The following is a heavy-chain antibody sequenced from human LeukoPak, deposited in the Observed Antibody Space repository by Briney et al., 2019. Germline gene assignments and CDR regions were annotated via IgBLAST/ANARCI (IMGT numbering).Heavy chain of an antibody. V-gene: IGHV3-66*01. CDR1: GFTVSSNY. D-gene: IGHD3-10*01. CDR2: IYIGGST. Sequence: GGLRLSCAASGFTVSSNYMSWVRQAPGKGLEWVSVIYIGGSTYYADSVKGRFTISRDNSKNTLYLQMNSLRAEDTAVYYCARAPGVYFDYWGQGTLVTVSS. CDR3: ARAPGVYFDY. J-gene: IGHJ4*02.